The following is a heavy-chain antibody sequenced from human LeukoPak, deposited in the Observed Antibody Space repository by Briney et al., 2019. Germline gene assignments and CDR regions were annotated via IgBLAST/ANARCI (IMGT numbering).Heavy chain of an antibody. D-gene: IGHD3-10*01. CDR1: GFTFSDYA. Sequence: GGSLRLSCAASGFTFSDYATSWVRQAPGKGLEWISGIKNSGDRTDYADSVKGRFTISRDNSKNTMYLQMKSPRAEDTAVYYCAKGRGSGSYFGIDPWGQGTLVIVSS. CDR2: IKNSGDRT. V-gene: IGHV3-23*01. J-gene: IGHJ5*02. CDR3: AKGRGSGSYFGIDP.